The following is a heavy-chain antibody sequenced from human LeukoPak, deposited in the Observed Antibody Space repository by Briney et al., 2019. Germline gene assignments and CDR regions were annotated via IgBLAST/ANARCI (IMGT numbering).Heavy chain of an antibody. CDR1: GGTFSSYA. CDR3: ARALSGSYPPDYYYYGMDV. Sequence: ASVKVSCKASGGTFSSYAISWVRQAPGQGLGWMGGIIPIFGTANYAQKFQGRVTITADESTSTAYMELSSLRSEDTAVYYCARALSGSYPPDYYYYGMDVWGQGTTVTVSS. J-gene: IGHJ6*02. V-gene: IGHV1-69*13. CDR2: IIPIFGTA. D-gene: IGHD1-26*01.